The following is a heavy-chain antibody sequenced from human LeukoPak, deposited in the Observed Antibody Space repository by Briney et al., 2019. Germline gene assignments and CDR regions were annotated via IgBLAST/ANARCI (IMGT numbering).Heavy chain of an antibody. V-gene: IGHV3-30*02. D-gene: IGHD5-24*01. CDR1: GFTFSSYG. J-gene: IGHJ2*01. CDR3: AREMRATISRYFDL. CDR2: IRYDGSNK. Sequence: PGGSLRLSCAASGFTFSSYGMHWVRQAPGKGLEWVAFIRYDGSNKYYADSVKGRFTISRDNSKNTLYLQMNSLRAEDTAVYYCAREMRATISRYFDLWGRGTLVTVSS.